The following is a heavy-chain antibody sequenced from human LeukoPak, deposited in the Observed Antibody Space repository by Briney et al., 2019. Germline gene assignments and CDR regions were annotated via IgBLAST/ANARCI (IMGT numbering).Heavy chain of an antibody. D-gene: IGHD3-10*01. CDR2: INPNSGGT. Sequence: GASVTVSCKASGYTFTGYYMHWVRRAPGQGLEWMGWINPNSGGTNYAQKFQGRVTMTRDTSISTAYMELSRLRSDDTAVYYCARDYYGSGSYPDYGGQGTLVTVSS. J-gene: IGHJ4*02. V-gene: IGHV1-2*02. CDR1: GYTFTGYY. CDR3: ARDYYGSGSYPDY.